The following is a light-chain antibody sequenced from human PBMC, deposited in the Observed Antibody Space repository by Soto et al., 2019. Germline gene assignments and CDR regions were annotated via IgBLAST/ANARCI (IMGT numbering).Light chain of an antibody. CDR3: SSYAGSNNVV. J-gene: IGLJ2*01. Sequence: QSALTQPPSASGSPGQSVTISCTGTSSDVGGYNYVSWYQQHPGKAPKLILYEVSKRPSGVPDRFSGSKSGNTASLTVSGLQAEDEADYYCSSYAGSNNVVFGGGTQLTVL. CDR1: SSDVGGYNY. V-gene: IGLV2-8*01. CDR2: EVS.